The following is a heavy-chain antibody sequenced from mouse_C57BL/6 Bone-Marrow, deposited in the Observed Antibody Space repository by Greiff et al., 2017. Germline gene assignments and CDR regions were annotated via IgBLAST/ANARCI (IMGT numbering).Heavy chain of an antibody. J-gene: IGHJ4*01. CDR2: ISGGGSYT. Sequence: EVQLVESGGGLVKPGGSLKLSCAASGFTFSSYAMSWVRQTPEKRLEWVATISGGGSYTYYPDIVKGRFTISRDNAKNNLYLQMSHLKSEDAAMYYCARGDAMDYWGQGTSVTVSS. CDR1: GFTFSSYA. CDR3: ARGDAMDY. V-gene: IGHV5-4*01.